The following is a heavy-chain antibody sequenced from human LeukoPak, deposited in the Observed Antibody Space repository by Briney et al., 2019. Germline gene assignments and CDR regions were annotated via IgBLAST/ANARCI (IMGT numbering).Heavy chain of an antibody. D-gene: IGHD3-16*02. V-gene: IGHV3-15*01. CDR2: IKSKTDGGTT. J-gene: IGHJ4*02. CDR1: GFTFSNAW. CDR3: TTDLYDYVWGSYRNSVDY. Sequence: GGSLRLSCAASGFTFSNAWMSWVRQAPGKGLGWVGRIKSKTDGGTTDYAAPVKGRFTISRDDSKNTLYLQMNSLKTEDTAVYYCTTDLYDYVWGSYRNSVDYWGQGTLVTVSS.